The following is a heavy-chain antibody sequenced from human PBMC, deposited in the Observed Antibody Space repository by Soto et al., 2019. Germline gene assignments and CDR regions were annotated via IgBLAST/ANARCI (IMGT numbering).Heavy chain of an antibody. V-gene: IGHV1-8*01. CDR1: GYTFTSYD. Sequence: QVQLVQSGAEVKKPGASVKVSCKASGYTFTSYDINWVRQATGQGLEWMGWMNPNSGNTGYAQKFXXGVTITSNTSIRTAHMQLSSLGSGDTAVHYCAGDTVGMVDYWGQGTLVTVSS. D-gene: IGHD5-12*01. J-gene: IGHJ4*02. CDR2: MNPNSGNT. CDR3: AGDTVGMVDY.